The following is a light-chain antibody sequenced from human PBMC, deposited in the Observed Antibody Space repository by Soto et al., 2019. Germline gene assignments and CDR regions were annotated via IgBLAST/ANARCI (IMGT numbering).Light chain of an antibody. Sequence: DIQMTQAPSSLSTSVGDRVTITCRASQYIHNYLNWYQQKPGKAPKLLIFAASNLQSGVPSRFGGGGSGTDFTLTISSLLPEDCATYYGKHSFLTPPYTFGHGTTLDMK. J-gene: IGKJ2*01. CDR2: AAS. V-gene: IGKV1-39*01. CDR3: KHSFLTPPYT. CDR1: QYIHNY.